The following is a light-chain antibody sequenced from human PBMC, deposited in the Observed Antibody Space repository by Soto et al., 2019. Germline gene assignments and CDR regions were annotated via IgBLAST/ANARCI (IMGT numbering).Light chain of an antibody. J-gene: IGKJ3*01. CDR1: QSVSSSH. CDR2: GAS. V-gene: IGKV3-20*01. CDR3: QQYGSSPPIT. Sequence: EIVLTQSPGTLSLTPGERATLSCRASQSVSSSHLAWYQQKPGQAPRLLIYGASSRATGIPDRFSGSGSGTDFTLTISRLEPEDSAVYYCQQYGSSPPITFGPGTKVEIK.